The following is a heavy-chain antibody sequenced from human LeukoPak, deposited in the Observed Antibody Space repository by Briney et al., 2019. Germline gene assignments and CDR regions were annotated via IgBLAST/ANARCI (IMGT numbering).Heavy chain of an antibody. J-gene: IGHJ4*02. V-gene: IGHV1-2*02. CDR2: INPNSGGT. CDR1: GYTFTGYY. D-gene: IGHD7-27*01. Sequence: ASVKVSCKASGYTFTGYYMHWVRQAPGQGLEWMGWINPNSGGTNYAQKFQGRVTMTRDTSINTAYMELSRLRSDDTAVYYCARDPGDDEAAYFDYWGQGTLVAVSS. CDR3: ARDPGDDEAAYFDY.